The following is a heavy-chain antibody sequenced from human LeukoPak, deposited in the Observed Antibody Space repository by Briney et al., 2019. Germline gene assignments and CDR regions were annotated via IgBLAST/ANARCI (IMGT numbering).Heavy chain of an antibody. J-gene: IGHJ4*02. Sequence: PGGSLRLSCAASGFTFSSYWMTWVRQAPGKGLEWVANIKTDGSHTYYVDFVKGRFTISRDNAKTLLYLQLGSLRADDTGVYYCARASMGGRDYHLDSWGQGTLVTVSS. D-gene: IGHD4/OR15-4a*01. CDR3: ARASMGGRDYHLDS. CDR2: IKTDGSHT. V-gene: IGHV3-7*01. CDR1: GFTFSSYW.